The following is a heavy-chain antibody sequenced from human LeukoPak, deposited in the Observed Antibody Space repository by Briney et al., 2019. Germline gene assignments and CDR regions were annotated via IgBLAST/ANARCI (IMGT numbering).Heavy chain of an antibody. J-gene: IGHJ3*02. CDR1: GFTFRRYG. Sequence: PGGSLRLSCAASGFTFRRYGMTWVRQAPGKGLEWVSSISGSGGSTFYADSVKGRFTISRDNAKNSLYLQMNSLRAEDTAVYYCARDSGNYLDAFDIWGQGTMVTVSS. V-gene: IGHV3-23*01. D-gene: IGHD1-7*01. CDR3: ARDSGNYLDAFDI. CDR2: ISGSGGST.